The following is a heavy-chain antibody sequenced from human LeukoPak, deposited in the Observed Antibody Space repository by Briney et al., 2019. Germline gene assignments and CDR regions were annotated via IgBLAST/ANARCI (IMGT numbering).Heavy chain of an antibody. V-gene: IGHV5-51*01. CDR3: ATRGDGDAFDI. J-gene: IGHJ3*02. CDR1: GYSFTIYW. Sequence: GESLKISCKGSGYSFTIYWIAWVRQMAGKGLEWMGIIYPGDSDTRYSPSFQGQVTISADKSISTAYPQWSSLKASDTAMYYCATRGDGDAFDIWGQGTMVTVSS. D-gene: IGHD3-10*01. CDR2: IYPGDSDT.